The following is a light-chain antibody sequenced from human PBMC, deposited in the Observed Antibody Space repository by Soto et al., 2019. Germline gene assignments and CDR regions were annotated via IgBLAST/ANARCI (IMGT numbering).Light chain of an antibody. Sequence: DIQMTQSPSSLSASVGDRVTITCRTSQPISDYLNWYQQKPGKAPTLLIYTTSNLQSGVPSRFSGSGSATHFTLTISSLQSDDFATYYCQQTYSTPWTFGLGTKVDI. V-gene: IGKV1-39*01. CDR2: TTS. CDR3: QQTYSTPWT. CDR1: QPISDY. J-gene: IGKJ1*01.